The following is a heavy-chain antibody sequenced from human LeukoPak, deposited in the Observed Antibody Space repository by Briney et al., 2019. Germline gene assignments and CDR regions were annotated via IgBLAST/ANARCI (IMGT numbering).Heavy chain of an antibody. CDR1: GFTFSIYS. CDR2: ISSSSSYI. CDR3: AREPLVRGVSFDY. D-gene: IGHD3-10*01. V-gene: IGHV3-21*01. J-gene: IGHJ4*02. Sequence: GGSLRLSCAASGFTFSIYSMNWVRQAPGKGLEWVSSISSSSSYIYYADSVKGRFTISRDNAKNSLYLQMNSLRAEDTAVYYCAREPLVRGVSFDYWGQGTLVTVSS.